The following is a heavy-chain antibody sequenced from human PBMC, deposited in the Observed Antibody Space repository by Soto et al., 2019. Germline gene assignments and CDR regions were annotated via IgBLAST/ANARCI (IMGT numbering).Heavy chain of an antibody. D-gene: IGHD1-1*01. CDR2: LYYGGTT. CDR3: ATTLFLRQLWFDK. V-gene: IGHV4-39*02. Sequence: QLQVQELGPGLVKPSETLSLTCIVSGDSINSHNDYWGWIRQPPGKGLEWIGSLYYGGTTSYNPSLNSRVAISVDTSKKHFSLELTSMTAADTAVYYCATTLFLRQLWFDKWGQGSLVTVSA. J-gene: IGHJ4*02. CDR1: GDSINSHNDY.